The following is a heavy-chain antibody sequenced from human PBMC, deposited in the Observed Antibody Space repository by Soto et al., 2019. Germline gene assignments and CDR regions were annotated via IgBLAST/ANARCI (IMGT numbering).Heavy chain of an antibody. Sequence: EVQLVESGGGLVEPGGSLRLSCAASGFLFSYFTMAWVRQAPGKGLEWVSSMSSVRNSIYYADSVKGRFTISRDNANNSLSLQMNSLRAEDTAVYYCARLYCGGGECSFDHWGQGSLVTVSS. J-gene: IGHJ4*02. D-gene: IGHD2-21*01. CDR1: GFLFSYFT. V-gene: IGHV3-21*02. CDR3: ARLYCGGGECSFDH. CDR2: MSSVRNSI.